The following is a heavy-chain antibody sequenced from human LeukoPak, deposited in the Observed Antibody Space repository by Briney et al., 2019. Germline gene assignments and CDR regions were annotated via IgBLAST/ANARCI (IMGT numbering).Heavy chain of an antibody. D-gene: IGHD2-2*02. V-gene: IGHV3-23*01. Sequence: GGSLRLSCAASGXTFTSYAMSWVRQAPRKGLESVSAVDGSGGSKYYADSVKGRFTISRDNSKNTVYLQMNSLRADDTAVYYCAKPIVPSAISGAAFDIWGQGTMVTVSS. J-gene: IGHJ3*02. CDR2: VDGSGGSK. CDR1: GXTFTSYA. CDR3: AKPIVPSAISGAAFDI.